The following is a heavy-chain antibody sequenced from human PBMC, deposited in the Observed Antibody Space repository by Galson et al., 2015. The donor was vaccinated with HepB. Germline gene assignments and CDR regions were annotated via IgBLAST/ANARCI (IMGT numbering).Heavy chain of an antibody. CDR2: INPNSGGT. CDR3: ARSSPTVTYAFDI. D-gene: IGHD4-11*01. V-gene: IGHV1-2*06. J-gene: IGHJ3*02. Sequence: SVKVSCKASGYTFTGYYMHWVRQAPGQGLEWMGRINPNSGGTNYAQKFQGRVTMTRDTSISTAYMELSRLRSDDTAVYYCARSSPTVTYAFDIWGQGTMVTVSS. CDR1: GYTFTGYY.